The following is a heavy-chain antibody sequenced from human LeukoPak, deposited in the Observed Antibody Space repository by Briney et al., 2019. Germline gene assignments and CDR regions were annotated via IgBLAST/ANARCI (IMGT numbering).Heavy chain of an antibody. Sequence: PGGSLRLSCAASGFTVSSNYMSWVRQAPGKGLEWVSVIYSGGSTYYADSVKGRFTISRDNSKNTLYLQMNSLRAEDTAVYYCARDQVWGELLGGGAYYYYGMDVWGQGTTVTVSS. CDR2: IYSGGST. J-gene: IGHJ6*02. V-gene: IGHV3-53*01. CDR3: ARDQVWGELLGGGAYYYYGMDV. D-gene: IGHD1-26*01. CDR1: GFTVSSNY.